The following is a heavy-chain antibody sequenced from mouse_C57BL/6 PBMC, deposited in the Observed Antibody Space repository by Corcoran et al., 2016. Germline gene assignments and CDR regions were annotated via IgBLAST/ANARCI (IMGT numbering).Heavy chain of an antibody. V-gene: IGHV1-26*01. CDR1: GYTFTDYY. D-gene: IGHD2-5*01. CDR3: ASGYSNYPDY. Sequence: EVQLQQSGPELVKPGASVKISCKASGYTFTDYYMNWVKQSHGKSLEWIGDINPNNGGTSYNQKFKGKATLTVDKSSSTAYMELRSLTSEDSAVYYCASGYSNYPDYWGQGITLTVSS. CDR2: INPNNGGT. J-gene: IGHJ2*01.